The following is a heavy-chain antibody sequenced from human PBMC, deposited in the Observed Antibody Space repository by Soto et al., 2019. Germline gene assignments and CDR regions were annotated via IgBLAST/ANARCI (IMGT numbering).Heavy chain of an antibody. J-gene: IGHJ3*02. D-gene: IGHD5-18*01. CDR1: VYTFTSYG. CDR2: ISAYNGNT. V-gene: IGHV1-18*01. CDR3: ARDVRQIWLYFGSAFDI. Sequence: ASVKVSCKASVYTFTSYGISWVRQAPGQGLEWMGWISAYNGNTNYAQKLQGRVTMTTDTSTSTAYMELRSLRSDDTAVYYCARDVRQIWLYFGSAFDIWGQGTRVTVSS.